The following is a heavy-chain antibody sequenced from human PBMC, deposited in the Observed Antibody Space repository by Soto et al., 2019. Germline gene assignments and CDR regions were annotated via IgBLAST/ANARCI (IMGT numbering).Heavy chain of an antibody. D-gene: IGHD2-21*02. CDR3: ARDLPIKFAYGGNFDYYYGMDV. CDR1: GFTFSSYA. Sequence: GGSLRLSCAASGFTFSSYAMHWVRQAPGKGLEWVAVISYDGSNKYYADSVKGRFTISRDNSKNTLYLQMNSLRAEDTAVYYCARDLPIKFAYGGNFDYYYGMDVWGQGTTVTVSS. CDR2: ISYDGSNK. V-gene: IGHV3-30-3*01. J-gene: IGHJ6*02.